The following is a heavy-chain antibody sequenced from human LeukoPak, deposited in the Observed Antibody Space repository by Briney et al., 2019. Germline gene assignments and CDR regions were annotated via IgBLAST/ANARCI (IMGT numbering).Heavy chain of an antibody. Sequence: LRLSFSASGFTFSDYYMSWIRQHPGKGLEWIGYIYYSGSTYYNPSLKSRVTISVDTSKNQFSLKLSSVTAADTAVYYCARDSFMLPRFYWAQGTLVTVSS. CDR1: GFTFSDYY. CDR3: ARDSFMLPRFY. CDR2: IYYSGST. D-gene: IGHD3-16*01. V-gene: IGHV4-31*02. J-gene: IGHJ4*02.